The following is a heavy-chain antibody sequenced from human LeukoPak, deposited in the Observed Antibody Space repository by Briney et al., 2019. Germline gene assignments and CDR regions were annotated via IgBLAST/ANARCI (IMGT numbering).Heavy chain of an antibody. Sequence: GGSLRLSCAASGFTFSTYAMAWVRQAPGKGLEWVSLISGTGGSIYYADSVKGRFTISRDNSKNTLYLQMNSLRAEDTAVYYCAKDYEPLVGVHRWGDWFDPWGQGTLVTVSS. D-gene: IGHD1-26*01. J-gene: IGHJ5*02. CDR2: ISGTGGSI. CDR1: GFTFSTYA. V-gene: IGHV3-23*01. CDR3: AKDYEPLVGVHRWGDWFDP.